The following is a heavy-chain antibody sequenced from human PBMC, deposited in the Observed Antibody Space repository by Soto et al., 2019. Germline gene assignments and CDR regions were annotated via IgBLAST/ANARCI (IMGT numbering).Heavy chain of an antibody. D-gene: IGHD3-22*01. J-gene: IGHJ4*02. Sequence: ASVKVSCKASGYTFTSYYMHWVRQAPGQGLEWMGIINPSGGSTSYAQKLQGRVTMTRDTSTSTVYMELSSLRSEDTAVYYCAREYYYDSSGYSGGVGSPGEYYFDYWGQGTLVTVSS. CDR1: GYTFTSYY. CDR3: AREYYYDSSGYSGGVGSPGEYYFDY. CDR2: INPSGGST. V-gene: IGHV1-46*01.